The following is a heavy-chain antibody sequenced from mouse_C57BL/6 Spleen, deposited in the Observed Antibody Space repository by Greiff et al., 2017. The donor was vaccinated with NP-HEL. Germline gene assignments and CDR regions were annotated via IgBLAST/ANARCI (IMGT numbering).Heavy chain of an antibody. V-gene: IGHV1-64*01. CDR1: GYTFTSYW. J-gene: IGHJ1*03. D-gene: IGHD4-1*01. Sequence: QVQLQQPGAELVKPGALVKLSCKASGYTFTSYWMHWVKQRPGQGLEWIGMIHPNSGSTNYNEKFKSKATLTVDKSSSTAYMQLSSLTSEDSAVYYCARRVGLDWYFDVWGTGTTVTVSS. CDR2: IHPNSGST. CDR3: ARRVGLDWYFDV.